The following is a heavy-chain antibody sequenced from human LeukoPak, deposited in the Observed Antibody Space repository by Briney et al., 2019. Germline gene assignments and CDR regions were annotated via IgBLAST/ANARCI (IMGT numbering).Heavy chain of an antibody. Sequence: GGSLRLSCAASGFTFSSYAMSWVRQAPGKGLEWVSVISGSGDRTYYADSVKGRFTISRDNAKNSLYLQMNSLRAEDTAVYYCARRARCSSTSCSRSYFDYWGQGTLVTVSS. CDR2: ISGSGDRT. D-gene: IGHD2-2*01. CDR1: GFTFSSYA. V-gene: IGHV3-23*01. J-gene: IGHJ4*02. CDR3: ARRARCSSTSCSRSYFDY.